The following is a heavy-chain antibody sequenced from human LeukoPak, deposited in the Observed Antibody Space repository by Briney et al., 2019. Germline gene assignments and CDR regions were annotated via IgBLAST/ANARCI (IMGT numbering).Heavy chain of an antibody. CDR3: TSNLPGYSSSWPDY. CDR2: ISDTSSTI. V-gene: IGHV3-48*01. J-gene: IGHJ4*02. CDR1: GFTFSYYS. Sequence: PGGSLRLSCTASGFTFSYYSMNWVRQAPGRGLEWISYISDTSSTIYYAGSVEGRFTISRDNAKNSLYLQMNNLRAEDTAIYYCTSNLPGYSSSWPDYWGQGTLVTVSS. D-gene: IGHD2-2*01.